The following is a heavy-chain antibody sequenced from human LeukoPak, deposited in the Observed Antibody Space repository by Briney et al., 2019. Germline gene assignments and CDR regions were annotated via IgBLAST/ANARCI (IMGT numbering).Heavy chain of an antibody. CDR3: ARVGHIRQWLVPHADY. V-gene: IGHV1-46*01. CDR1: GYTFTSYY. D-gene: IGHD6-19*01. CDR2: INPSGGST. Sequence: ASVKVSCKASGYTFTSYYMHWVRQAPGQGLEWMGIINPSGGSTSYAQKFQGRVTMTRDTSTSTVYMELSSLRSEDTAVYYCARVGHIRQWLVPHADYWDQGTLVTVSS. J-gene: IGHJ4*02.